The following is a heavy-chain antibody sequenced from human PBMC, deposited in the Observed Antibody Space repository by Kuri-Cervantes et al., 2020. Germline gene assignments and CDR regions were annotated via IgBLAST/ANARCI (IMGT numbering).Heavy chain of an antibody. CDR3: ARAERMVRGVTNVDY. CDR1: GGSISSYY. CDR2: IYTSGST. J-gene: IGHJ4*02. Sequence: SETLSLTCTVSGGSISSYYWSWIRQPAGKGLEWIGRIYTSGSTDYNPSLKGRVTISVDRSKNQFSLKLSSVTAADTAVYYCARAERMVRGVTNVDYWGQGTLVTVSS. V-gene: IGHV4-4*07. D-gene: IGHD3-10*01.